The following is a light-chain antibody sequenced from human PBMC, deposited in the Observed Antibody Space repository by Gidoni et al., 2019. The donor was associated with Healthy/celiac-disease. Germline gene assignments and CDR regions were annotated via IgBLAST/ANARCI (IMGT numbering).Light chain of an antibody. J-gene: IGKJ2*01. V-gene: IGKV4-1*01. Sequence: DIVMTQSPDSLAVSLGERATINCKSSQSVLYSSNNKNYLAWYQQKPGQPPKLLIYWASARESGVPDRFSGSGSGTYFTLTISSLQAADVAVYYCQQYYSIPHTFXQXTKLEIK. CDR2: WAS. CDR3: QQYYSIPHT. CDR1: QSVLYSSNNKNY.